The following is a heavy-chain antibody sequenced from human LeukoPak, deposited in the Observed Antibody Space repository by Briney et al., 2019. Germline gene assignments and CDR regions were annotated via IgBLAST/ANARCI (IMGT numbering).Heavy chain of an antibody. V-gene: IGHV4-59*13. Sequence: ASETLSLTCTVSGGSISSYFWSWIRQPPGKRLEWIGYIYYSGSTNYNPSLKSRVTISVDTSKNQFSLKLSSVTAADTAVYYCARSIVVVPAAHMGGWFDPWGQGTLVTVSS. CDR1: GGSISSYF. J-gene: IGHJ5*02. D-gene: IGHD2-2*01. CDR2: IYYSGST. CDR3: ARSIVVVPAAHMGGWFDP.